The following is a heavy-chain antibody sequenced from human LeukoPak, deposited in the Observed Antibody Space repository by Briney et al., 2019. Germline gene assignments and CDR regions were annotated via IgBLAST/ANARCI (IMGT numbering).Heavy chain of an antibody. D-gene: IGHD5-18*01. CDR2: IYTSGST. CDR3: ARDRGIRYFGY. Sequence: SQTLSLTCTVSGGSISSGSYYWSWIRQPAGKGLEWIGRIYTSGSTNYNPSLKSRVTISVDTSKNQFSLKLSSVTAADTAVYYCARDRGIRYFGYWGQGTLVTVSS. J-gene: IGHJ4*02. CDR1: GGSISSGSYY. V-gene: IGHV4-61*02.